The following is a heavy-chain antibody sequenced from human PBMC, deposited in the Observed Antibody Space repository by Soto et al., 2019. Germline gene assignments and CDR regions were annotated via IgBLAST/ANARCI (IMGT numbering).Heavy chain of an antibody. J-gene: IGHJ3*01. CDR2: LGVRSP. CDR1: GFTFSNYA. V-gene: IGHV3-23*01. CDR3: AKGTLVKPPGTRAFDV. Sequence: EVQLLESGGGLVQPGGSLRLSCAASGFTFSNYAMSWVRQAPGMGLEWVSTLGVRSPYYADSVKGRFTISRDNSNNALYLQLNSLSVGDTAVYYCAKGTLVKPPGTRAFDVWGQGTMVIVSS. D-gene: IGHD6-13*01.